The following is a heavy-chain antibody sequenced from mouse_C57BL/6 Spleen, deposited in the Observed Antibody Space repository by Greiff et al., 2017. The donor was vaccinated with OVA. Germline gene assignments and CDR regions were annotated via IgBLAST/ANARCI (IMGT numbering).Heavy chain of an antibody. CDR2: IYPGSGST. Sequence: QVQLQQPGAELVKPGASVKMSCKASGYTFTSYWITWVKQRPGQGLAWIGDIYPGSGSTNYNEKFKSKATLTVDTSSSTAYMQLSSLTSEDSAVYYCARRAYYNWYFDVWGTGTTVTVSS. J-gene: IGHJ1*03. D-gene: IGHD2-12*01. V-gene: IGHV1-55*01. CDR1: GYTFTSYW. CDR3: ARRAYYNWYFDV.